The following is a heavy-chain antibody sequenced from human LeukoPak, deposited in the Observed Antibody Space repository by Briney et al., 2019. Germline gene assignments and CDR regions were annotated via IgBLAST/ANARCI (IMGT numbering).Heavy chain of an antibody. CDR2: IWYDGSNK. CDR1: GFTFSSYG. Sequence: GGSLRLSCAASGFTFSSYGMHWVRQAPGKGLEWVAVIWYDGSNKYCADSVKGRFTISRDNSKNTLYLQMNSLRAEDTAVYYCWYCSGHAFDIWGQGTMVTVSS. V-gene: IGHV3-33*01. D-gene: IGHD3-10*01. J-gene: IGHJ3*02. CDR3: WYCSGHAFDI.